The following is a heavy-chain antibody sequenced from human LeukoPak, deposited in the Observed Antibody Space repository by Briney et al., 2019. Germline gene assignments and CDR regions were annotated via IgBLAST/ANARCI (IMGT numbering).Heavy chain of an antibody. CDR1: GFTLSDYY. J-gene: IGHJ6*03. CDR3: ARNRKYRSGWNGGTLGYYFYMDV. V-gene: IGHV3-11*01. Sequence: PGGSLRLSCAASGFTLSDYYMSWIRQAPGMGLEWVSYISSSGSTIHDADSAKGRFTISRDNAKNSLYLPMNSLRAEDTAVYDCARNRKYRSGWNGGTLGYYFYMDVWGKGTTVTVSS. CDR2: ISSSGSTI. D-gene: IGHD6-19*01.